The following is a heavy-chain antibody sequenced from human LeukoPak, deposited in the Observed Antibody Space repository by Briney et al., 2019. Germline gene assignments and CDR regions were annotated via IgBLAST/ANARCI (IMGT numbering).Heavy chain of an antibody. CDR3: AKDTTRGYSDY. Sequence: GGSLRLSCAASGFTFDDYGMTWVRQAPGKGLEWVSRINWNGGSTGYADSVKGRFTISRDNAKNSLYLQMNSLRAEDTAVYYCAKDTTRGYSDYWGQGTLVTVSS. CDR1: GFTFDDYG. CDR2: INWNGGST. V-gene: IGHV3-20*04. J-gene: IGHJ4*02. D-gene: IGHD3-22*01.